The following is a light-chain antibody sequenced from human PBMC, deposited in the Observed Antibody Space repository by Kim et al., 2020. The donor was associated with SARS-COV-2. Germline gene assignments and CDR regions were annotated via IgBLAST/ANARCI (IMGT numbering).Light chain of an antibody. CDR1: QSISSN. J-gene: IGKJ2*01. CDR2: GAS. V-gene: IGKV3-15*01. CDR3: QQYHNMQT. Sequence: EIVMTHSPATLSVSPGERATLSCKASQSISSNLAWYQQKPGQAPRLLIYGASTRATDIPVRFSGSGSGTEFTITISSLQSEDFVVYYCQQYHNMQTFGQGTKLEI.